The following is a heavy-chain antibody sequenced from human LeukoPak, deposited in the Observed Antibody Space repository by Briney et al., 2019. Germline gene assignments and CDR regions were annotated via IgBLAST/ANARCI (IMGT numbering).Heavy chain of an antibody. Sequence: SETLSLTCTVSGGSISSSTFYWGWIRQPPGKGLEWIGIISYSGSSYYSPSLKSRVTISVDTPKNQFSLKLSSVTAADTAVYYCARLDRGINAAHFDYWGQGTLVTVSS. J-gene: IGHJ4*02. D-gene: IGHD6-25*01. CDR2: ISYSGSS. CDR3: ARLDRGINAAHFDY. CDR1: GGSISSSTFY. V-gene: IGHV4-39*01.